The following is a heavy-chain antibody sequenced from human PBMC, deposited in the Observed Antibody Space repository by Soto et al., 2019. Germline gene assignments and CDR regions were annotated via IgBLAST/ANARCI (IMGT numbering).Heavy chain of an antibody. Sequence: ASVKVSCKASGYTFTSYFMLWVRQAPEQGLEWMGIINPSGGSTSYAQRFQGRVTMTRDTSASTVYMELSSLRSEDSVVYYCARDSGYRDAFDIWGQGTMVTVS. J-gene: IGHJ3*02. D-gene: IGHD5-18*01. V-gene: IGHV1-46*01. CDR2: INPSGGST. CDR1: GYTFTSYF. CDR3: ARDSGYRDAFDI.